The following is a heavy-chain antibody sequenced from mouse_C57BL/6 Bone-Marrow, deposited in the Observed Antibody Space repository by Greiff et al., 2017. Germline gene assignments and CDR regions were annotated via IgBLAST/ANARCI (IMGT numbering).Heavy chain of an antibody. CDR2: ISNGGGST. J-gene: IGHJ1*03. CDR3: ARHRYAYGTWYFDV. Sequence: EVMLVESGGGLVQPGGSLKLSCAASGFTFSDYYMYWVRQTPEKRLEWVAYISNGGGSTYYPDTVKGRFTISRDNAKNTLYLQMSRLKSEDTAMYYCARHRYAYGTWYFDVWGTGTTVTVSS. V-gene: IGHV5-12*01. CDR1: GFTFSDYY. D-gene: IGHD1-1*01.